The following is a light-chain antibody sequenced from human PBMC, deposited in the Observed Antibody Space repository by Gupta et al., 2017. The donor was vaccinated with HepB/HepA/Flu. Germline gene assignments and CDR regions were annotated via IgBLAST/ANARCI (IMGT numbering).Light chain of an antibody. J-gene: IGKJ5*01. CDR1: QSVSTH. Sequence: EIVLTQSPATLSLSPGERATLSCRASQSVSTHLAWYQQKPGQAPRLLIYDASNRATGIPARFSGSGSGTDFTLTISSLEPEDFAVYSCQHRSTWPPDATFGQGTRLEIK. V-gene: IGKV3-11*01. CDR3: QHRSTWPPDAT. CDR2: DAS.